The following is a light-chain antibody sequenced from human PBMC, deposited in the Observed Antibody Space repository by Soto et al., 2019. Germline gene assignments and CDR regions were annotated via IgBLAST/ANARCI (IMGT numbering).Light chain of an antibody. V-gene: IGLV2-14*03. Sequence: QSVLTQPASVSGSPGQSITISCTGTSSDVGGYNLVSWYQHHPGKAPKLMIYDVSNRPSGVSNRFSGSKSGNTASLTISGLQAEDEADYYCSSYIRASTVALFGGGTQLTVL. CDR3: SSYIRASTVAL. J-gene: IGLJ2*01. CDR1: SSDVGGYNL. CDR2: DVS.